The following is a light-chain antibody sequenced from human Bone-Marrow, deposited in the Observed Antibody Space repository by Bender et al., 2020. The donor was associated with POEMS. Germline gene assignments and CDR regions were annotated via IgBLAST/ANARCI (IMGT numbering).Light chain of an antibody. Sequence: NFMLTQPHSVSESPGKTVVISCTRSSGSITSNYVQWYQQRPGSSPTTVIFEDNQRPSGVPDRFSGSIDSSSNSASLTISGLRTEDEADYYCQSYDTSHEVFGGGTRLTV. V-gene: IGLV6-57*01. CDR2: EDN. J-gene: IGLJ3*02. CDR1: SGSITSNY. CDR3: QSYDTSHEV.